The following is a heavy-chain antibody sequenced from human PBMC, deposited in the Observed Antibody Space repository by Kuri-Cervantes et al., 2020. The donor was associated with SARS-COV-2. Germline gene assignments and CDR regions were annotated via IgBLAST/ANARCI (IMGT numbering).Heavy chain of an antibody. CDR3: ARDGVTAVFDY. J-gene: IGHJ4*02. CDR1: GFTFSSYA. CDR2: INNDGSST. Sequence: GGSLRLSCAASGFTFSSYAMSWVRQAPGKGLVWVSRINNDGSSTTYADSVKGRFTISRDNAENTLYLQMDSLRAEDTAVYYCARDGVTAVFDYWGQGTLVTGSS. V-gene: IGHV3-74*01. D-gene: IGHD2-21*02.